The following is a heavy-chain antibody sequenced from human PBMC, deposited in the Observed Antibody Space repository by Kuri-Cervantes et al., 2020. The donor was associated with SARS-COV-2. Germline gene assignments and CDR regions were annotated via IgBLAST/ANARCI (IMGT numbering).Heavy chain of an antibody. J-gene: IGHJ5*02. V-gene: IGHV4-39*01. CDR1: GGSISSYY. CDR2: IYYSGST. D-gene: IGHD6-13*01. Sequence: SETLSLTCTVSGGSISSYYWGRIRQPPGKGLEWIGSIYYSGSTYYNPSLKSRVTISVDTSKNQFSLKLSSVTAADTAVYYCARHQAGYSSSWYWSGHHNWFDPWGQGTLVTVSS. CDR3: ARHQAGYSSSWYWSGHHNWFDP.